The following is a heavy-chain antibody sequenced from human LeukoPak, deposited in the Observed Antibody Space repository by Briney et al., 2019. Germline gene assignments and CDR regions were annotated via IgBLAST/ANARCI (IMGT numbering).Heavy chain of an antibody. J-gene: IGHJ6*03. D-gene: IGHD6-19*01. CDR1: GGSISSSSYY. V-gene: IGHV4-39*01. Sequence: SETLSLTCTVSGGSISSSSYYWGWIRQPPGKGLEWIGSIYYSGSTYYNPSLKSRVTISVDTSKNQFSLKLSSVTAADTAVYYCARISSGWYEYDYYYYYMDVWGKGTTVTISS. CDR2: IYYSGST. CDR3: ARISSGWYEYDYYYYYMDV.